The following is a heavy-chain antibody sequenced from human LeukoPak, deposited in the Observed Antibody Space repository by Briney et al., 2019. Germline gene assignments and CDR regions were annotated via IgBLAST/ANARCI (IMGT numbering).Heavy chain of an antibody. Sequence: ASVKVSCKASGYTFTGHYMHWVRQAPGQGLEWMGWINPNSGGTNYAQKFQGRVTMTRDTSISTAYMELSRLRSDDTAVYYCAREDAAAAPWFDPWGQGTLVTVSS. D-gene: IGHD6-13*01. CDR3: AREDAAAAPWFDP. J-gene: IGHJ5*02. CDR2: INPNSGGT. V-gene: IGHV1-2*02. CDR1: GYTFTGHY.